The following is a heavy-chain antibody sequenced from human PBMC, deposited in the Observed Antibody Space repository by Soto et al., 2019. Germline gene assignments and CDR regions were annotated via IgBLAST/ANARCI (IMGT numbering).Heavy chain of an antibody. V-gene: IGHV3-23*01. D-gene: IGHD2-15*01. CDR2: ISGSGGST. Sequence: EVQLLESGGGLVQPGGSLRLSCAASGFTFSSYPRSWFRQPQGKWLEWVSAISGSGGSTYYADSVKGRFTISRDNSKNTLYLQMNSLRAEDTAVYYCAKDRTSVATYDYWGQGTLVTVSS. CDR3: AKDRTSVATYDY. CDR1: GFTFSSYP. J-gene: IGHJ4*02.